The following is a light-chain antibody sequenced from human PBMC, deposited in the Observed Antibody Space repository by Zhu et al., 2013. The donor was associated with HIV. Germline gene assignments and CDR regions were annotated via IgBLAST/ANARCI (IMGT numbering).Light chain of an antibody. J-gene: IGKJ2*01. V-gene: IGKV3-15*01. Sequence: EIVMTQSPATLSVSPGERATLSCRASQSVSSNLAWYQQKPGQAPRLLIYGASTRATGIPARFTGSGSGTEFTLTISSLQSEDFAVYHCQQYLTSPFTFGQGTKLEIK. CDR2: GAS. CDR1: QSVSSN. CDR3: QQYLTSPFT.